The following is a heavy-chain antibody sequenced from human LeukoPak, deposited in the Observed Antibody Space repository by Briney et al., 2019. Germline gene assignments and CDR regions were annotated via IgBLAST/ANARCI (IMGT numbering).Heavy chain of an antibody. CDR2: INHSGST. Sequence: PSETLSLTCAVNGGSISGYEWSWIRQSPGKGLEWIGEINHSGSTNYNPSLKSRVTISVDTSKNQFSLKLSSVTAADTAVYYCARGRIQLWTNWGQGTLVTVSS. CDR1: GGSISGYE. J-gene: IGHJ4*02. D-gene: IGHD5-18*01. V-gene: IGHV4-34*01. CDR3: ARGRIQLWTN.